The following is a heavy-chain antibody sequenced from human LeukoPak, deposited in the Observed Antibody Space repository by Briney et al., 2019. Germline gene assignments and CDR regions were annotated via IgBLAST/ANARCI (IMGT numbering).Heavy chain of an antibody. CDR2: ISGSGGST. D-gene: IGHD2-2*01. CDR3: ARAPPIGSSTILDYYYYGMDV. CDR1: GFTFSSYA. Sequence: GGSLRLSCAASGFTFSSYAMSWVRQAPGKGLEWVSAISGSGGSTYYADSVKGRFTISRDNSKNTLYLQMNSLRAEDTAVYYCARAPPIGSSTILDYYYYGMDVWGKGTTVTVSS. V-gene: IGHV3-23*01. J-gene: IGHJ6*04.